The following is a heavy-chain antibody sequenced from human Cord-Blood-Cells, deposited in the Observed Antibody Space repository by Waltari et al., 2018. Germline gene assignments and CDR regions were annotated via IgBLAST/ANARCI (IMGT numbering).Heavy chain of an antibody. CDR1: GGTFSSYA. CDR2: IIPIFGTA. J-gene: IGHJ3*02. D-gene: IGHD2-15*01. Sequence: QVQLVQSGAEVKKPGSSVKVSCKASGGTFSSYAIRGVRRAPGQGLEWMGGIIPIFGTANYAQKFQGRVTITADESTSTAYMELSSLRSEDTAVYYCARVVGDTGDDAFDIWGQGTMVTVSS. V-gene: IGHV1-69*12. CDR3: ARVVGDTGDDAFDI.